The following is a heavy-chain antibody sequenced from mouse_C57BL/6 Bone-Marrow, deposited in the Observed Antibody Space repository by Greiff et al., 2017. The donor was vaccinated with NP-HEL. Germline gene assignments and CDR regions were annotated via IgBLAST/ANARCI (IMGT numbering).Heavy chain of an antibody. Sequence: VQLKESGPELVKPGASVKISCKASGYTFTDYYMNWVKQSHGKSLEWIGDINPNNGGTSYNQKFKGKATLTVDKSSSTAYMELRSLTSEDSAVYYCARGLYDSRFAYWGQGTLVTVSA. J-gene: IGHJ3*01. V-gene: IGHV1-26*01. CDR3: ARGLYDSRFAY. CDR2: INPNNGGT. D-gene: IGHD2-3*01. CDR1: GYTFTDYY.